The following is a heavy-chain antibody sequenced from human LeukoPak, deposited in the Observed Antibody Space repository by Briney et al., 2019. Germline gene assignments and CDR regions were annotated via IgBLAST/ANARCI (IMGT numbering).Heavy chain of an antibody. Sequence: ASVKVSCKASGYTFTSYGISWVRQAPGQELEGMGWISAYNGNTNYAQKLQGRVNMTTDTSTSTAYMELRSLRSDDTAVYYCARWVPAGYSFDYWGQGTLVTVSS. J-gene: IGHJ4*02. CDR2: ISAYNGNT. V-gene: IGHV1-18*01. CDR1: GYTFTSYG. CDR3: ARWVPAGYSFDY. D-gene: IGHD3-9*01.